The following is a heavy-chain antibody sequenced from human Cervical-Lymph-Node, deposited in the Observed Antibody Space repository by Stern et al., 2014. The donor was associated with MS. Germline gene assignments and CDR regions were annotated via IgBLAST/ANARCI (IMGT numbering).Heavy chain of an antibody. CDR3: ARESYRGSDTGAFDM. J-gene: IGHJ3*02. CDR1: RGSISSGTYY. D-gene: IGHD1-26*01. Sequence: QVQLQQSGPGLVKPSQTLSLTCTVSRGSISSGTYYWSWIRQPAGEGLEWIGRIYNSGGTNYNPSLKSRVTMSVDTSKNQFSLNVTSVTDADTAMYYCARESYRGSDTGAFDMWGPGTLVTVSS. V-gene: IGHV4-61*02. CDR2: IYNSGGT.